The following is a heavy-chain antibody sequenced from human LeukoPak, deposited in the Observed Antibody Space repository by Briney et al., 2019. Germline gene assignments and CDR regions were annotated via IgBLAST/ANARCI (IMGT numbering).Heavy chain of an antibody. CDR3: AREFRQWAFDI. D-gene: IGHD6-19*01. Sequence: GGSLRLSCAASGFTVSSNYMSWVRQAPGKGLEWVSVIYSGGSTYYADSVKGRFTISRDNSKHTLYLQMNSLRAEDTAVYYCAREFRQWAFDIWGQGTMVTVSS. J-gene: IGHJ3*02. V-gene: IGHV3-53*01. CDR1: GFTVSSNY. CDR2: IYSGGST.